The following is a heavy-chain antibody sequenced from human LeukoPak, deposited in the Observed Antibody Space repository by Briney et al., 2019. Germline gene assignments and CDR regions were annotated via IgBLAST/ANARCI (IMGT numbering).Heavy chain of an antibody. J-gene: IGHJ4*02. CDR3: ATASHSGSYYLYFDY. Sequence: ASVKVSCKVSGYTLTELSMHWVRQAPGKGLEWMGGFDPEDGETIYAQKFQGRVTMTEDTSTDTAYMELSSLRSEDTAVYYCATASHSGSYYLYFDYWGQGTLVTVSS. D-gene: IGHD1-26*01. CDR2: FDPEDGET. CDR1: GYTLTELS. V-gene: IGHV1-24*01.